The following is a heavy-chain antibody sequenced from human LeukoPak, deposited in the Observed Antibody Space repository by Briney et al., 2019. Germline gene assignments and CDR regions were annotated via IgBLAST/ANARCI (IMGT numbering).Heavy chain of an antibody. CDR1: GFTFSFYA. D-gene: IGHD3-16*01. CDR2: MSAGGTST. CDR3: AKMRGIVITFGGVIFDS. J-gene: IGHJ4*02. V-gene: IGHV3-23*01. Sequence: PGGSLRLSCAASGFTFSFYAMSWVRQAPGKGLEWVSGMSAGGTSTYYADSVKGRFTISRDNSKNTLYLHMDSLRAEDTAIYYCAKMRGIVITFGGVIFDSWGQGTLATVSS.